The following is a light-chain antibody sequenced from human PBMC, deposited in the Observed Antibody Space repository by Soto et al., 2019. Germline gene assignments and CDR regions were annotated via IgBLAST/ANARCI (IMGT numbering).Light chain of an antibody. J-gene: IGLJ2*01. V-gene: IGLV2-14*01. CDR3: SSYTSSSTVV. Sequence: QSVLTQPASVSGSPGQSITISCTGTSSDIGGYNYVSWYQQHPGKAPKLMIYEVSNRPSGVSHRFSGSKSGNTASLTISGLQAEDEADYYCSSYTSSSTVVFCGGTKLTVL. CDR1: SSDIGGYNY. CDR2: EVS.